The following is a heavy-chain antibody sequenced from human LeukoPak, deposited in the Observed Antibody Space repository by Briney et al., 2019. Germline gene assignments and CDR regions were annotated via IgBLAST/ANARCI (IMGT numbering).Heavy chain of an antibody. CDR1: GFTFDDYA. J-gene: IGHJ3*02. Sequence: GRSLRLSCAASGFTFDDYAMHWVRQAPGKGLEWVSGISWNSGSIGYADSVKGRFTISRDNAKNSLYLQMNSLRAEDTALYYCAKDTLQPAAGNASDIWGQGTMVTVSS. D-gene: IGHD2-2*01. V-gene: IGHV3-9*01. CDR3: AKDTLQPAAGNASDI. CDR2: ISWNSGSI.